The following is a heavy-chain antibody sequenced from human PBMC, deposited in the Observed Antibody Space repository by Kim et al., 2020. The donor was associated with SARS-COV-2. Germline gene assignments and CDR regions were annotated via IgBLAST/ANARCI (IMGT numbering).Heavy chain of an antibody. CDR2: INAGNGNT. J-gene: IGHJ4*02. V-gene: IGHV1-3*01. CDR3: ARGARVGDITMIVAPWGY. CDR1: GYTFTSYA. D-gene: IGHD3-22*01. Sequence: ASVKVSCKASGYTFTSYAMHWVRQAPGQRLEWMGWINAGNGNTKYSQKFQGRVTITRDTSASTAYMELSSLRSEDTAVYYCARGARVGDITMIVAPWGYWGPGALVTVSS.